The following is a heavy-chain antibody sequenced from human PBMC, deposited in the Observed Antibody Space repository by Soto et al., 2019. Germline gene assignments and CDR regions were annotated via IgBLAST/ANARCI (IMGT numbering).Heavy chain of an antibody. Sequence: QVQLVESGGAVVQPGKSLRLSCAASGFTFSSYGMYWVRQAPGKGLEWVAAIAYDGSNKYHGDSVKGRFTISRDNSKNTLYLQMNSLRVEDTAVYYCAKDIVRYTYGACDNWGQGALVTVSS. J-gene: IGHJ4*02. V-gene: IGHV3-30*18. CDR1: GFTFSSYG. CDR2: IAYDGSNK. D-gene: IGHD5-18*01. CDR3: AKDIVRYTYGACDN.